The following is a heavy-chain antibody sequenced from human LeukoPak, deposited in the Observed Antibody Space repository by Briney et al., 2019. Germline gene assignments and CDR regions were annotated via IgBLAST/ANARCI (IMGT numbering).Heavy chain of an antibody. V-gene: IGHV4-59*12. CDR1: GGSINNYY. CDR3: ARLKFYDSTGYSPGYYMDV. CDR2: IYYSGST. Sequence: KSSETLSLTCTVSGGSINNYYWSWIRQPPGKGLEWIGFIYYSGSTNYNPSLKSRLTMSLDTSRKQFSLRLTSVTAADTAVYYCARLKFYDSTGYSPGYYMDVWGKGTTVSVFS. J-gene: IGHJ6*03. D-gene: IGHD3-22*01.